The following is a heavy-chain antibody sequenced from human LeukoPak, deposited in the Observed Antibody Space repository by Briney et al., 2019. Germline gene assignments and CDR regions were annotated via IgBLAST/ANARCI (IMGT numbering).Heavy chain of an antibody. Sequence: PGGSLRLSCAASGFTFSSYAMHWVRQAPGKGLEWVAVISYDGSNKYYADSVKGRFTISRDNSKNTLYLQMNSLRAEDTAVYYCARDRLAVALYYFDYWGQGTLVTVSS. V-gene: IGHV3-30-3*01. CDR3: ARDRLAVALYYFDY. CDR2: ISYDGSNK. J-gene: IGHJ4*02. D-gene: IGHD6-19*01. CDR1: GFTFSSYA.